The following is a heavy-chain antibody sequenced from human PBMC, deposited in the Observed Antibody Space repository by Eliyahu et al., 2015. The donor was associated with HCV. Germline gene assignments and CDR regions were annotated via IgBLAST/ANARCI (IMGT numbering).Heavy chain of an antibody. V-gene: IGHV3-21*01. J-gene: IGHJ4*02. D-gene: IGHD6-19*01. Sequence: EVQLVESGGGLVKPGGSLXLSCAASGFTFSSYTMNWVRQAPGKGLEWVSSITTGSSYIYYADSVEDRFTISRDNAKNSLYLQMSSLRADDTAVYYCARDTAGFDYWGQGTLVTVSS. CDR2: ITTGSSYI. CDR1: GFTFSSYT. CDR3: ARDTAGFDY.